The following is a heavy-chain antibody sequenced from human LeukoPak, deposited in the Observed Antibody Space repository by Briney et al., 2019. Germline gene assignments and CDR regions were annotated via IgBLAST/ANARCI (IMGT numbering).Heavy chain of an antibody. Sequence: GGSLRLSCTASGFTFGDHAMSWVRQAPGKGLEWVGFIRSKGYGGTTEYAASVKGRFTISRDDSKGIAYLQMNSLKIEDTAVYYCTRGPTQQWLYDGMDVWGQGTTVIVSS. CDR2: IRSKGYGGTT. J-gene: IGHJ6*02. V-gene: IGHV3-49*04. CDR3: TRGPTQQWLYDGMDV. D-gene: IGHD5-18*01. CDR1: GFTFGDHA.